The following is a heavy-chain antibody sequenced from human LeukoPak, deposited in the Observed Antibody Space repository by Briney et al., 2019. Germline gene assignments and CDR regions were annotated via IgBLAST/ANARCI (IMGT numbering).Heavy chain of an antibody. V-gene: IGHV3-7*01. D-gene: IGHD6-13*01. CDR1: GFTLSRYW. CDR2: IKQEGSEK. CDR3: ARVKQQLVRLLGRDTTYYYYYYMDV. J-gene: IGHJ6*03. Sequence: PGGSLRLSCAGSGFTLSRYWMRWVRQARGKGGEGVANIKQEGSEKHYVDCGKGGFTISRENDKNSVFVQMKRQRDEDTAVYFCARVKQQLVRLLGRDTTYYYYYYMDVWGKGTTVTVSS.